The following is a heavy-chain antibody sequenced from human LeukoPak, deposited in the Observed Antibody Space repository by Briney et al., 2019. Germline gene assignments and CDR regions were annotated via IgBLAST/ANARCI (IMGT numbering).Heavy chain of an antibody. CDR3: TTDYDYGDYGPGDY. V-gene: IGHV3-23*01. D-gene: IGHD4-17*01. J-gene: IGHJ4*02. Sequence: GGSLRLSCAASGFTFSSYATSWVRQAPRKGLEWVSAISGSGGSTYYADSVKGRFTISRYNSKNTLYLQMNSLKTEDTAVYYCTTDYDYGDYGPGDYWGQGTLVTVSS. CDR2: ISGSGGST. CDR1: GFTFSSYA.